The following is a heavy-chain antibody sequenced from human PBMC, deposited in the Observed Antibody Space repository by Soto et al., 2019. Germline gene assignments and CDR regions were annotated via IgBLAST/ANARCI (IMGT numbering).Heavy chain of an antibody. CDR1: GYKFTTYG. CDR2: ISPYNGNT. D-gene: IGHD3-9*01. V-gene: IGHV1-18*01. CDR3: AREGGLRSYDWPPDY. J-gene: IGHJ4*02. Sequence: QVQLVQSGAEVKKPGASVKVSCKASGYKFTTYGVSWVRQAPGQGLEWMGWISPYNGNTNYAQTLQGRVSMTTDTATGTAYLEVRSLRSDDTAVYFCAREGGLRSYDWPPDYWGQGTLVTLSS.